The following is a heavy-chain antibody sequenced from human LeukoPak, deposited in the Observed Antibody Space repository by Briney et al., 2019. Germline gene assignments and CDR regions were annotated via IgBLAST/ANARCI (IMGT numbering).Heavy chain of an antibody. CDR2: IYYSGST. V-gene: IGHV4-39*07. Sequence: SETLSLTCTVSGGSISSSSYYWGWIRQPPGKGLECIGSIYYSGSTYYNPSLKSRVTISIDTSKNQFSLKLSSVTAADTAVYYCARNYGSGYYYYMDVWGKGTTVTVSS. J-gene: IGHJ6*03. CDR3: ARNYGSGYYYYMDV. CDR1: GGSISSSSYY. D-gene: IGHD3-10*01.